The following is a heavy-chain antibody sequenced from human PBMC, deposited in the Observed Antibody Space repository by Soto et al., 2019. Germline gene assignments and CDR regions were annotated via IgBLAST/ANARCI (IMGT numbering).Heavy chain of an antibody. CDR1: GGTFSSYT. D-gene: IGHD1-26*01. Sequence: ASVKVSCKASGGTFSSYTISWVRQAPGQGLEWMGRIIPILGIANYAQKFQGRVTITRDTSASTAYMELSSLRSEDTAVYYCAREGRPPLGYWYFDLWGRGTLVTVSS. V-gene: IGHV1-69*04. J-gene: IGHJ2*01. CDR2: IIPILGIA. CDR3: AREGRPPLGYWYFDL.